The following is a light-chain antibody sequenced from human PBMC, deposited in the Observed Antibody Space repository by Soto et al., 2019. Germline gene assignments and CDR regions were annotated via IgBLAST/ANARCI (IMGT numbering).Light chain of an antibody. V-gene: IGLV2-14*01. J-gene: IGLJ3*02. Sequence: YALAHPASVSWSPGHAISISCTGTSTDVGGYNYVSWYQQHPGKAPKLMIYEVSNRPSGVSNRFSGAKSGNTASLTISGLQAEEEADYYCSSYTSDSNMVFGGGTKVTVL. CDR1: STDVGGYNY. CDR3: SSYTSDSNMV. CDR2: EVS.